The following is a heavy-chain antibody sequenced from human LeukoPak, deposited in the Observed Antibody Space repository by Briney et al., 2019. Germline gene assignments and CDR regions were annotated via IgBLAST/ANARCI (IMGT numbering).Heavy chain of an antibody. CDR3: AKGRGAAHSSYYYGMDV. D-gene: IGHD6-6*01. Sequence: PGGSLRLSCAASGFTFSSYAMSWVRQAPGKGLEWVSAISGSGGSTYYADSVKGRFTISRDNSKNTLYLQMNSLRAEDTAVYYCAKGRGAAHSSYYYGMDVWGQGTTVTVSS. CDR1: GFTFSSYA. J-gene: IGHJ6*02. CDR2: ISGSGGST. V-gene: IGHV3-23*01.